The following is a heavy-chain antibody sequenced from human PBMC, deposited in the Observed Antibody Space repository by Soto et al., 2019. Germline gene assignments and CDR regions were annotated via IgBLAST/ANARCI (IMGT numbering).Heavy chain of an antibody. V-gene: IGHV2-5*02. CDR2: IFWDNDK. Sequence: SGPTLVNPTQTLTLTCTFSGFSLSTGVGVGWIRQPPGKALEWLAVIFWDNDKRYSPSLRSRLTITKVASRDQVVLTMTDMDPVDTGTYSCARLYYFDSSGYLRPFDSWGQGTLVTVSS. D-gene: IGHD3-22*01. CDR3: ARLYYFDSSGYLRPFDS. J-gene: IGHJ4*02. CDR1: GFSLSTGVG.